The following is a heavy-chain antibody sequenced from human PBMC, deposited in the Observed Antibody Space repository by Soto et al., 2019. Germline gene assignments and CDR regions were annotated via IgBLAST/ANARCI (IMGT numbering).Heavy chain of an antibody. CDR3: ARVKGVVSMVDYSYYMCV. CDR2: IKQDGSEK. Sequence: EVQLVESGGGLVQPGGSLRLSCAASGFTFSSYWMSWVRQAPGKGLEWVANIKQDGSEKYYVDSVRGRFTISRDNAKNSLELEMSSRRGEDTTVYYWARVKGVVSMVDYSYYMCVWGKGATATASS. D-gene: IGHD3-3*01. CDR1: GFTFSSYW. V-gene: IGHV3-7*01. J-gene: IGHJ6*03.